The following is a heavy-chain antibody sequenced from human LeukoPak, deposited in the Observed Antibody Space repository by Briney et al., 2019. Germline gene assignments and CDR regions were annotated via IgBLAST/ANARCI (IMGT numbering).Heavy chain of an antibody. CDR3: AKGPYSYGLGRDIDY. Sequence: GGTLRLSCVASGFTFSSYCMHWVRQAPGRGLEWVAVISYDGSNKYYADSVKGRFTISRDNSKNTLYLQMNSLRAEDTAVYYCAKGPYSYGLGRDIDYWGQGTLVTVSS. CDR1: GFTFSSYC. V-gene: IGHV3-30*18. D-gene: IGHD3-10*01. CDR2: ISYDGSNK. J-gene: IGHJ4*02.